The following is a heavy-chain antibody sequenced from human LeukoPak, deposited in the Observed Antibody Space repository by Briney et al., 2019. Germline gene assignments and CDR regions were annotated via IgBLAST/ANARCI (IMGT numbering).Heavy chain of an antibody. CDR3: ARDLLGAYYDSSGSRLDY. CDR2: IIPIFGTA. D-gene: IGHD3-22*01. CDR1: GGTFSSYA. J-gene: IGHJ4*02. V-gene: IGHV1-69*13. Sequence: SVKVSCKASGGTFSSYAISWVRQAPGQGLEWMGGIIPIFGTANYAQKFQGRVTITADESTSTAYMELSSLRSEDTAVYYCARDLLGAYYDSSGSRLDYWGQGTLVTVSS.